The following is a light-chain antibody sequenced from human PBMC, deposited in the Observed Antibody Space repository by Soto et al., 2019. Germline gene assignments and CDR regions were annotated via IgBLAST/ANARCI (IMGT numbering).Light chain of an antibody. V-gene: IGLV2-11*01. CDR2: DVS. J-gene: IGLJ1*01. CDR3: CSYAGSYTYV. Sequence: QSVLTQPRSVSGSPGQSVTISCTGTSSDVGAYNYVSWYQQHPGKAPKLMIYDVSKRPSGVPDRFSGSKSGNTASLTTSGLQAEDEADYYCCSYAGSYTYVFGTGTKLTVL. CDR1: SSDVGAYNY.